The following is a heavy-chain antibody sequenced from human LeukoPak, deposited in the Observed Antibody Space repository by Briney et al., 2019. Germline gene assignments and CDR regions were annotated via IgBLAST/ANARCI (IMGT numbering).Heavy chain of an antibody. Sequence: ASVKVSCKASGYTFTSYDINWVRQATGQGLEWMGWMNPNSGHTGYAQKFQGRVTITRNTSISTAYMELSSLRSEDTAVYYCARDYDFWSGNPFDPWGQGTLVTVSS. CDR2: MNPNSGHT. CDR3: ARDYDFWSGNPFDP. CDR1: GYTFTSYD. D-gene: IGHD3-3*01. J-gene: IGHJ5*02. V-gene: IGHV1-8*03.